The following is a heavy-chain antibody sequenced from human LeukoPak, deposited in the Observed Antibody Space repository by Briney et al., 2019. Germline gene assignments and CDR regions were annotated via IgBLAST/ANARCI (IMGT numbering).Heavy chain of an antibody. V-gene: IGHV1-69*05. D-gene: IGHD3-3*01. Sequence: SVKVSCKASGGTFSSYAISWERQAPGQGLEWMGRIIPIFGTANYAQKFQGRVTITTDESTSTAYMELSSLRSEDTAVYYCARSSLFGVVTGYFDYWGQGTLVTVSS. J-gene: IGHJ4*02. CDR2: IIPIFGTA. CDR3: ARSSLFGVVTGYFDY. CDR1: GGTFSSYA.